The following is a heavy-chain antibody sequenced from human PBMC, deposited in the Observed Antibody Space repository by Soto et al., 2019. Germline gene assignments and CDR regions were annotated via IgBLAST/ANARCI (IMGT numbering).Heavy chain of an antibody. CDR3: AREGRYYASGRFWWFDP. CDR1: GGSFSDYY. V-gene: IGHV4-34*01. Sequence: SETLSLTCAVYGGSFSDYYWSWIRQPPGKGLEWIGEINHSGSTNYNLSLKSRVTISVDTSKNQFSLKLSSVTAADTAVYYCAREGRYYASGRFWWFDPWGQGTLVTVS. CDR2: INHSGST. D-gene: IGHD3-10*01. J-gene: IGHJ5*02.